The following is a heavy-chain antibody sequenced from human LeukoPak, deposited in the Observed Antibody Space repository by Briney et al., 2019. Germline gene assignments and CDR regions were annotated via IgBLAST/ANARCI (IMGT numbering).Heavy chain of an antibody. Sequence: GGSLRLSCAASGFSFKDYWMSWVRQAPGKGLEWVADITPDGSGKTYVDSVKGRFTISRDNSKNTLYLQMNSLRAEDTAVYYCAKLNSAVVAADTSFDYWGQGTLVTVSS. D-gene: IGHD2-15*01. CDR1: GFSFKDYW. V-gene: IGHV3-7*03. CDR3: AKLNSAVVAADTSFDY. J-gene: IGHJ4*02. CDR2: ITPDGSGK.